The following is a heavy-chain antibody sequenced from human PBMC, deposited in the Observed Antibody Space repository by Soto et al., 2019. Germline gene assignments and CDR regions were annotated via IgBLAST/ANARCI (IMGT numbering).Heavy chain of an antibody. CDR2: IYYSGST. CDR1: GGSINSSSYF. J-gene: IGHJ5*02. D-gene: IGHD6-19*01. V-gene: IGHV4-39*01. Sequence: SETLSLTCSVSGGSINSSSYFWGWVRQPPGKGLEWIGSIYYSGSTYYNPSLRSRVTISVDTSKNQFSLKLSSVTAADTAVFYWASHDRSGSSNRFDPWGQGTLVTVYS. CDR3: ASHDRSGSSNRFDP.